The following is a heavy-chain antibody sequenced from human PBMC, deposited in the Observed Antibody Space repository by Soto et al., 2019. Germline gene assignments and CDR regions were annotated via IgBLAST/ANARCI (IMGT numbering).Heavy chain of an antibody. CDR2: ISSSGSGI. J-gene: IGHJ3*02. CDR3: TRAYSDAFDI. D-gene: IGHD2-15*01. Sequence: QVQLVESGGGLVKPGGSLRLSCVASGFTFSDYYMTWIRQAPGKGLEWVAYISSSGSGIYYPDSVKGRFTISRDNAKNSLYLQMSSLRAEDSAVYYCTRAYSDAFDIWGQGTTVTVSS. V-gene: IGHV3-11*01. CDR1: GFTFSDYY.